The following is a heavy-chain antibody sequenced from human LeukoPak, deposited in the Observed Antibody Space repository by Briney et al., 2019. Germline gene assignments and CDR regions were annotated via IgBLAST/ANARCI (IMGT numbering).Heavy chain of an antibody. CDR3: AKRRGSYSFYFDY. D-gene: IGHD1-26*01. V-gene: IGHV3-23*01. J-gene: IGHJ4*02. Sequence: GSLRLSCAASGFTFNNYAMNWVRQAPGKGLEWVSGISDSGGTTDYADSVKGRFTISRDNSKNTLYLQMNSLRAEDTAVYYCAKRRGSYSFYFDYWGQGTLVTVSS. CDR1: GFTFNNYA. CDR2: ISDSGGTT.